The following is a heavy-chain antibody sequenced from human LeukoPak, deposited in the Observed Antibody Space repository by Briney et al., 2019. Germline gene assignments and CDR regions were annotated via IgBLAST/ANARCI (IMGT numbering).Heavy chain of an antibody. V-gene: IGHV3-7*01. CDR3: TRRLDD. CDR2: IKHDESEK. D-gene: IGHD3-16*01. J-gene: IGHJ4*02. Sequence: GGSLRLPCAASGFSFNSDWMDWVRQAPGKGLEWVANIKHDESEKNYLDSVKGRFTISRDNAQNSLYLQMNGLRVEDTAVYYCTRRLDDWGQGTLVTVSS. CDR1: GFSFNSDW.